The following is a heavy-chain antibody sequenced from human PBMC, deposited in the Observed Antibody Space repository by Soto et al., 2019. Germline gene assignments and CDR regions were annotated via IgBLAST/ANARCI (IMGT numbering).Heavy chain of an antibody. CDR1: GYSFTDYH. CDR3: ARGDSTDCSNGVCSFLHNHDMDV. CDR2: INPKSGGT. Sequence: ASVKVSCKASGYSFTDYHIHWVRQAPGQGLEWLGRINPKSGGTSTAQKFQGWVTMTTDTSISTASMELTRLTSDDTAIYYCARGDSTDCSNGVCSFLHNHDMDVWGQGTTVTVSS. D-gene: IGHD2-8*01. V-gene: IGHV1-2*04. J-gene: IGHJ6*02.